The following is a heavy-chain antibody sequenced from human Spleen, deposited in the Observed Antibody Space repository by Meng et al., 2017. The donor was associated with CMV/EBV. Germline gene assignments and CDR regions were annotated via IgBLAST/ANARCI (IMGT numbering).Heavy chain of an antibody. V-gene: IGHV4-31*02. CDR1: GGSISSGGYY. CDR2: IYYSGST. J-gene: IGHJ5*02. Sequence: VSGGSISSGGYYWSWIRQPPGKGLEWIGYIYYSGSTYYNPSLKSRVTISVDTSKNQFSLKLSSVTAADTAVYYCARGRSKRLWFDPWGQGTLVTVSS. D-gene: IGHD5/OR15-5a*01. CDR3: ARGRSKRLWFDP.